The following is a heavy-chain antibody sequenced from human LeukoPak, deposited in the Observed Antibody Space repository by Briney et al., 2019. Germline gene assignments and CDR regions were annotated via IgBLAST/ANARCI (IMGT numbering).Heavy chain of an antibody. CDR3: ARRPSQGLLYYYDSSGYSNQGYYFDY. D-gene: IGHD3-22*01. Sequence: ASVKLSCKASGYTFTSYGISWVRQAPGQGLEWMGWIRAYNGNTNYGKKIQGRVTMTTDTSTSTAYMELRSLRSDDTAVYYCARRPSQGLLYYYDSSGYSNQGYYFDYWGQVTLVTVSS. J-gene: IGHJ4*02. CDR2: IRAYNGNT. V-gene: IGHV1-18*01. CDR1: GYTFTSYG.